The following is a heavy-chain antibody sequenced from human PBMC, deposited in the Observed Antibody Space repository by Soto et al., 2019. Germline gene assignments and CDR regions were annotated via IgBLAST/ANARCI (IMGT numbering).Heavy chain of an antibody. V-gene: IGHV3-23*01. CDR1: GFTFSSYA. CDR2: ISATSGST. J-gene: IGHJ3*02. CDR3: AKASGGPNTAFDI. Sequence: EVQLLESGGGWVQPGGSLRLSCAASGFTFSSYAMAWVRQAPGKGLKWVSTISATSGSTYFADSVKGRFTISGDNSKNTLYLQLRSLRAEDTAVYYCAKASGGPNTAFDIWGQGTMVTVSS.